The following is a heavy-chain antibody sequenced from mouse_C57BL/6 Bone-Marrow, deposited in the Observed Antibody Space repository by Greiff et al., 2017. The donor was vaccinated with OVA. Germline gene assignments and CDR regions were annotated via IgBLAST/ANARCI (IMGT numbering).Heavy chain of an antibody. CDR1: GYTFTSYW. CDR3: ATPGFAY. V-gene: IGHV1-59*01. Sequence: QVQLQQPGAELVRPGTSVKLSCKASGYTFTSYWMHWVKQRPGQGLEWIGVIDPSDSYPNYNQKFKGKATLTVDTSSSTAYMQLSSLTSEDSAVYYCATPGFAYWGQGTLVTVSA. CDR2: IDPSDSYP. J-gene: IGHJ3*01.